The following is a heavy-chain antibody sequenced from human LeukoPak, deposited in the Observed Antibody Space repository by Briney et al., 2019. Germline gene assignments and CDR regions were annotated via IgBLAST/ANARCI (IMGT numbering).Heavy chain of an antibody. CDR1: GFTFSSYS. V-gene: IGHV3-9*01. CDR2: ISWNRDKI. Sequence: GGSLRLSCAASGFTFSSYSMNWVRQAPGKGLEWVSGISWNRDKINYADSVKGRFTISRDNAKNSLFLQMGSLRPEDTALYYCAKAGGILTGFIIDWGQGALVIVSS. D-gene: IGHD3-9*01. CDR3: AKAGGILTGFIID. J-gene: IGHJ4*02.